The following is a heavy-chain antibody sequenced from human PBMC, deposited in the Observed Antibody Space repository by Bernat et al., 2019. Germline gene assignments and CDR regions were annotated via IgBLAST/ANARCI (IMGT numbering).Heavy chain of an antibody. J-gene: IGHJ4*02. V-gene: IGHV3-73*01. CDR2: IRSKAYSFEK. CDR3: SRRHGSGGSCYSDY. D-gene: IGHD2-15*01. Sequence: EVQLVESGGGLVQPGGSLKLSCAASGFPFRDSSIHWVRQASGKGLEWVGRIRSKAYSFEKTYAASVKDRFTISRDDSKNTAYLQKNSLKTDDTAVYYCSRRHGSGGSCYSDYWGQGTLVTVSS. CDR1: GFPFRDSS.